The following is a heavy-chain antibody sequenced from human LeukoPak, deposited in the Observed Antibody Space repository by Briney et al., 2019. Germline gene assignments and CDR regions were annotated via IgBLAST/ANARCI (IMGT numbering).Heavy chain of an antibody. CDR3: TRTTTTADWYFDL. J-gene: IGHJ2*01. CDR2: INSDGSST. V-gene: IGHV3-74*01. D-gene: IGHD1-1*01. Sequence: PGGSLRLSCAVSGCTFSNYWMYWVRQAPGKRLVWVERINSDGSSTTYADSVEGRFTISRDNTKSMLHLQMHSLRVDDSAVYFCTRTTTTADWYFDLWGRGTLVTVSS. CDR1: GCTFSNYW.